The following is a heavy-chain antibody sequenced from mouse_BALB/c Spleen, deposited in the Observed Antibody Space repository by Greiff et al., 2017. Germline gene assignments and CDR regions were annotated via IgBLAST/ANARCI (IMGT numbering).Heavy chain of an antibody. CDR1: GFAFSSYD. D-gene: IGHD2-10*02. CDR3: ARGEYGNYAMDY. V-gene: IGHV5-12-1*01. CDR2: ISSGGGST. J-gene: IGHJ4*01. Sequence: EVKLMESGGGLVKPGGSLKLSCAASGFAFSSYDMSWVRQTPEKRLEWVAYISSGGGSTYYPDTVKGRFTISRDNAKNTLYLQMSSLKSEDTAMYYCARGEYGNYAMDYWGQGTSVTVSS.